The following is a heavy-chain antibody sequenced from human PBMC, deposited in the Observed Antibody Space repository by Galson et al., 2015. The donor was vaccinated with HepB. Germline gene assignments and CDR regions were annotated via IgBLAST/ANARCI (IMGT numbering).Heavy chain of an antibody. D-gene: IGHD1-1*01. V-gene: IGHV7-4-1*02. CDR3: ARDGTTGTANGFDY. Sequence: SVKVSCKASGYTFTSYAMNWVRQAPGQGLEWMGWINTNTGNPTYAQGFTGRFVFSLDTSVSTAYLQISSLKAEDTAVYYCARDGTTGTANGFDYWGQGTLVTVSS. J-gene: IGHJ4*02. CDR2: INTNTGNP. CDR1: GYTFTSYA.